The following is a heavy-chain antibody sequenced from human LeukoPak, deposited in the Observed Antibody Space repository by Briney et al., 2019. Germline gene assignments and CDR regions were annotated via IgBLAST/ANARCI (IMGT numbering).Heavy chain of an antibody. CDR3: ARDWNPYYFDY. J-gene: IGHJ4*02. CDR2: IWYDGGNK. CDR1: GFAFRHYG. V-gene: IGHV3-33*01. Sequence: GGSLRLSCAASGFAFRHYGMHWVRQAPGKGLEWVAVIWYDGGNKYYADSVQGRLTISRDNSKNTLYLQMNSLTVDDTAVYYCARDWNPYYFDYWGQGTLVTVSS. D-gene: IGHD1-1*01.